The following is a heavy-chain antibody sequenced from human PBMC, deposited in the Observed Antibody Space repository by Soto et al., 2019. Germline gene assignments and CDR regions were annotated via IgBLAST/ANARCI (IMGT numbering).Heavy chain of an antibody. CDR1: GFTLSDYY. Sequence: GSLRLSCAASGFTLSDYYMSWSRQAPGKGVECVYYISSSSSNTNYAASVKGRFTISRDTAKNPLSLKMNSLTAEDTAVYYCARDRTAPLEVDSWGQGTLVTVSS. D-gene: IGHD4-17*01. CDR3: ARDRTAPLEVDS. J-gene: IGHJ4*02. V-gene: IGHV3-11*06. CDR2: ISSSSSNT.